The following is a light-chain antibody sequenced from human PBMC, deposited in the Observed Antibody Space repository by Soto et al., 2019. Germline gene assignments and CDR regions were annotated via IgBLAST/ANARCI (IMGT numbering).Light chain of an antibody. CDR3: PHSFSAPYT. J-gene: IGKJ2*01. Sequence: DIQMTQSPSYLSASVGDRVTITCRARQSLSGRLTWYQQKPGEAPKLLIYETTTLHSGVPSRFSGSGSETDFTLTINSLQPEDFATYYCPHSFSAPYTFGQGTKLENK. CDR1: QSLSGR. CDR2: ETT. V-gene: IGKV1-39*01.